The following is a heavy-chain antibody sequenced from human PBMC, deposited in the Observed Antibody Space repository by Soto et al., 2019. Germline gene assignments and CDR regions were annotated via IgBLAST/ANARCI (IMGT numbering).Heavy chain of an antibody. CDR1: GVTLSSYV. CDR3: ARPTTVIYFDY. Sequence: EVQLLESGGGLVQPGGSLRLSCAASGVTLSSYVMSWVRQAPGKGLEWVSAISGSGGSTYYADSVKGRFTISRDNSKNTLYLQMNSLRAEDTAVHYCARPTTVIYFDYWGQGTLVTVSS. D-gene: IGHD4-17*01. CDR2: ISGSGGST. V-gene: IGHV3-23*01. J-gene: IGHJ4*02.